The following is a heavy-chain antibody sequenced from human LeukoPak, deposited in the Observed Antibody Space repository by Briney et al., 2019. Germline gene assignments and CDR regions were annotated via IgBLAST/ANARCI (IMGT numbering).Heavy chain of an antibody. V-gene: IGHV3-48*04. D-gene: IGHD4-17*01. CDR2: ISSSFSKI. Sequence: GGSLRLSCAASGFIFSSFSMNWVRQAPGKGLEWISYISSSFSKIHYADSVRGRFTISRDNAKNSLYLQMNSLRAEDTAVYYCARAPTDDYGDYMFDYWGQGTLITVSS. CDR1: GFIFSSFS. CDR3: ARAPTDDYGDYMFDY. J-gene: IGHJ4*02.